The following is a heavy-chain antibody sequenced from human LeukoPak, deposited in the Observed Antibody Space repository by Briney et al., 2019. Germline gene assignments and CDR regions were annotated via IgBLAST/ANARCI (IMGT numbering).Heavy chain of an antibody. CDR3: VRGPYGASISKWFDP. CDR2: IYYSGDT. D-gene: IGHD4/OR15-4a*01. V-gene: IGHV4-59*01. J-gene: IGHJ5*02. Sequence: PSETLSLTCTVSRGSISGYSWSWIRQSPGGGLEWIGYIYYSGDTAYNPSLRSRVTLSVDTSKNQFSLQLRSVTTADTAVYYCVRGPYGASISKWFDPWGQGTQVIVSP. CDR1: RGSISGYS.